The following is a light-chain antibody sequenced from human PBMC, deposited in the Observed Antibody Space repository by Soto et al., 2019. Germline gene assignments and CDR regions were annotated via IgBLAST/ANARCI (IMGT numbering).Light chain of an antibody. J-gene: IGKJ3*01. CDR2: LGS. Sequence: DIVMTQSPLSLPVTPGEPASISCRSSQSLLHSNGYNYLDWYLQKPGQSPQLLIYLGSNRDSGVPDRFSGSGSGPDFTLKISRVEAEDVGVYYCMQDLQTPVTFGPGTKVDIK. CDR3: MQDLQTPVT. CDR1: QSLLHSNGYNY. V-gene: IGKV2-28*01.